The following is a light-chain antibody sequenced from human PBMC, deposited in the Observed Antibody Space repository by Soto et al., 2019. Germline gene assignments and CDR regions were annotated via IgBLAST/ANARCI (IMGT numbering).Light chain of an antibody. J-gene: IGKJ5*01. CDR1: QSVSSN. V-gene: IGKV3-15*01. CDR3: QQHGQWPIT. CDR2: GAS. Sequence: EIVMTQSPATLSVSPGERATFSCRASQSVSSNLAWYQQKPGQAPRLLIYGASIRATGIPARFSGSGSGTEFTLTISSLQPEDFATYYCQQHGQWPITFGQGTRLEIK.